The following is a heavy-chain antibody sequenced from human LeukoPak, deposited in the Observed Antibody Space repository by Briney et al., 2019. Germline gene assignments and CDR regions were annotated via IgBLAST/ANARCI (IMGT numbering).Heavy chain of an antibody. Sequence: PSETLSLTCTVSGGSISSGDYYWSWIRQPPGKGLEWIGYIYYSGSTYYNPSLKSRVTISVDTSKNRLSLKLSSVTAADTAVYYCARGNFWSGYPYFDYWGQGTLVTVSS. J-gene: IGHJ4*02. D-gene: IGHD3-3*01. CDR3: ARGNFWSGYPYFDY. V-gene: IGHV4-30-4*01. CDR1: GGSISSGDYY. CDR2: IYYSGST.